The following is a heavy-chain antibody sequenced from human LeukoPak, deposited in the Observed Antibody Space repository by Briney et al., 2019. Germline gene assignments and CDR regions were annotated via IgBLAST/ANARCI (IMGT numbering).Heavy chain of an antibody. V-gene: IGHV4-61*02. J-gene: IGHJ6*03. CDR3: ARGPGDTVDIVATITQNSYYMDV. Sequence: SETLSLTCTVSGGSISSSSYYWGWIRQPAGKGLEWIGRIYTSGSTNYNPSLKSRVTMSVDTSKNQFSLKLSSVTAADTAVYYCARGPGDTVDIVATITQNSYYMDVWGKGTTVTVSS. CDR1: GGSISSSSYY. D-gene: IGHD5-12*01. CDR2: IYTSGST.